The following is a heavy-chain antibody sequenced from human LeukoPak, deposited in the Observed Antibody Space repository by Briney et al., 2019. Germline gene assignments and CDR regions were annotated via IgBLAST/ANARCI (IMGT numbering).Heavy chain of an antibody. CDR1: GYTLTELS. CDR3: AKDAEVGAGADAFDI. CDR2: FDPEDGET. J-gene: IGHJ3*02. V-gene: IGHV1-24*01. D-gene: IGHD1-26*01. Sequence: GASVKVSCKVSGYTLTELSMHWVRQAPGKGLEWMGGFDPEDGETIYAQKFQGRVTMTEDTSTDTAYMELSSLRSEDTAVYYCAKDAEVGAGADAFDIWGQGTMVTVSS.